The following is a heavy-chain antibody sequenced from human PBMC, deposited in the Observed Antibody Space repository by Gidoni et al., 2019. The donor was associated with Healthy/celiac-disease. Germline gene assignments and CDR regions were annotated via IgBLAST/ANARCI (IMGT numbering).Heavy chain of an antibody. CDR2: ISRNGGST. CDR1: RLTFSSYA. V-gene: IGHV3-64*01. Sequence: DVQLVESGGSLVQPGVSLSLSCAASRLTFSSYALHWVRQAPGKGLEEGSAISRNGGSTDYANSGKGRFTSSRDKSKNTLYLKMGSRRDEDMAVEDCARGPRSWYYQYYYYYYGMDVWGQGTTVTVSS. CDR3: ARGPRSWYYQYYYYYYGMDV. D-gene: IGHD6-13*01. J-gene: IGHJ6*02.